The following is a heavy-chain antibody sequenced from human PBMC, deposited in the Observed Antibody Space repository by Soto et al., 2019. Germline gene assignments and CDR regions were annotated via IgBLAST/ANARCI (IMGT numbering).Heavy chain of an antibody. CDR2: INLATGAS. Sequence: QLHLVQSGAVVKKPGASVTVSCSASGYPVTAYYMHWVRQAPGRGFEGMGGINLATGASTYTQTFQGRVTMTRDTSTSTVFMELSGLTSEDTAVFYCARGGGVGVAGSAAFDMWGQGTLVTVSS. J-gene: IGHJ3*02. V-gene: IGHV1-2*02. D-gene: IGHD3-3*01. CDR1: GYPVTAYY. CDR3: ARGGGVGVAGSAAFDM.